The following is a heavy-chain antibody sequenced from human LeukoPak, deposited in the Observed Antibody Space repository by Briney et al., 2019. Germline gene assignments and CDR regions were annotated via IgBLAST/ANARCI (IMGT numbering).Heavy chain of an antibody. CDR1: GGSISSYY. V-gene: IGHV4-59*01. Sequence: PSETLSLTCTVSGGSISSYYWSWIRQPPGKGLEWIGYIYYSGSTNYNPSLTSRVTISVDTSKNQFSLKLTSVTAADTALYYCARDRTPYYYGSGSYLYYYMDVWGKGTTVTISS. CDR2: IYYSGST. J-gene: IGHJ6*03. D-gene: IGHD3-10*01. CDR3: ARDRTPYYYGSGSYLYYYMDV.